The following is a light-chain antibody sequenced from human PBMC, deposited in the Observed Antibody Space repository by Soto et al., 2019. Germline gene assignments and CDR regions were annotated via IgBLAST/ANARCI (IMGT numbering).Light chain of an antibody. Sequence: QSVLTQPASVSGSPGQSITISCTGTSSDVGGYNYVSWYQQHPGKAPKLMIYEVSKRPSGVSNRFSGSKSGNTASLTISGLQAEDEADYYCSSYTCNSTLGHVVFGGGTKVTVL. CDR1: SSDVGGYNY. CDR2: EVS. J-gene: IGLJ2*01. CDR3: SSYTCNSTLGHVV. V-gene: IGLV2-14*01.